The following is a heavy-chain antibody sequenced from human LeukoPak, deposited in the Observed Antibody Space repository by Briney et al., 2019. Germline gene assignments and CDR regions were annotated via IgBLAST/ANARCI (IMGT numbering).Heavy chain of an antibody. D-gene: IGHD3-10*01. Sequence: SETPSLTCTVSGGSISSSSYYWGWIRQPPGKGLEWIGSIYYSGSTYYNPSLKSRVTISVDTSKNQFSLKLSSVTAADTAVYYCARDLFGEYWGQGTLVTVSS. CDR2: IYYSGST. J-gene: IGHJ4*02. V-gene: IGHV4-39*07. CDR1: GGSISSSSYY. CDR3: ARDLFGEY.